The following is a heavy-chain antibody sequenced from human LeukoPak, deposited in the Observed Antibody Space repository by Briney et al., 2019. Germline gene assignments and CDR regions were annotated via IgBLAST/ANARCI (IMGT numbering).Heavy chain of an antibody. CDR2: IIPIFGTA. J-gene: IGHJ2*01. D-gene: IGHD6-13*01. V-gene: IGHV1-69*05. CDR1: GGTFSSYA. Sequence: ASVKVSCKASGGTFSSYAISWVRQAPGQGLEWMGRIIPIFGTANHAQKFQGRVTITTDESTSTAYMELSSLRSEDTAVYYCARDQQLVPGYFDLWGRGTLVTVSS. CDR3: ARDQQLVPGYFDL.